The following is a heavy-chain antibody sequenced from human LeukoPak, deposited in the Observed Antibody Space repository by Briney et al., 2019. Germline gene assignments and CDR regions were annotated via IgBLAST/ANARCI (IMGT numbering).Heavy chain of an antibody. CDR2: ISCDGSNK. CDR3: ARDRGAAAGPYMDV. J-gene: IGHJ6*03. Sequence: GGSLRLSCAASGFTFSSYAMHWVRQAPGKGLEWVAVISCDGSNKYYADSVKGRFTISRDNSKNTLYLQMNSLRAEDTAVYYCARDRGAAAGPYMDVWGKGTTVTVSS. V-gene: IGHV3-30*01. CDR1: GFTFSSYA. D-gene: IGHD6-13*01.